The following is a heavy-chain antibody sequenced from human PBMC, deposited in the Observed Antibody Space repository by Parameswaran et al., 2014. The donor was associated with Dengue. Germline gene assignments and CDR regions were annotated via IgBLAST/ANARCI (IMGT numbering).Heavy chain of an antibody. CDR1: GGSISRSRYY. Sequence: SETLSLTCSVSGGSISRSRYYWGWIRQPPGKGLEWIGSIFFSGSTYYNPSLKSRVTISLGTPQNQFSLKLSSVTAADTAVYYCASPAKFSYDSSGAGAFHIWGLGTMVTVSS. J-gene: IGHJ3*02. D-gene: IGHD3-22*01. CDR3: ASPAKFSYDSSGAGAFHI. CDR2: IFFSGST. V-gene: IGHV4-39*07.